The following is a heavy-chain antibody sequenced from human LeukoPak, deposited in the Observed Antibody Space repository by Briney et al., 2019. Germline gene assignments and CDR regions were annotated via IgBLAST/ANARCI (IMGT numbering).Heavy chain of an antibody. Sequence: SGGSLRLSCAASGFSFGSSWMDWVRQAPGKGLEWVALISYDGTNKNYADSVKGRFTISRDNSKNTLYLQMNSLGAEDTAVYYCARGSYSGTYYRSFDYWGQGTLVTVSS. CDR2: ISYDGTNK. D-gene: IGHD1-26*01. CDR3: ARGSYSGTYYRSFDY. V-gene: IGHV3-30-3*01. CDR1: GFSFGSSW. J-gene: IGHJ4*02.